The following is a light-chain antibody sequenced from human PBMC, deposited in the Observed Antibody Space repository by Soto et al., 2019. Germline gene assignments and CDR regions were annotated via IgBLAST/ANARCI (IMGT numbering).Light chain of an antibody. CDR1: QSVSRN. J-gene: IGKJ2*01. CDR3: QQYGDWPPDT. CDR2: GAS. Sequence: EVVLTQSPATLSVSPGDRATLSCRASQSVSRNLAGDQQKPGQAPRLLIYGASTRATGVPARFSGSGSATEFTLSISSLQSEDVAVYYCQQYGDWPPDTFGQGPKLEI. V-gene: IGKV3-15*01.